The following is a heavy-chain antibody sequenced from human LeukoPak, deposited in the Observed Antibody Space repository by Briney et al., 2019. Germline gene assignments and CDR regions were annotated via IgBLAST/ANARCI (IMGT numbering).Heavy chain of an antibody. V-gene: IGHV4-34*01. J-gene: IGHJ4*02. CDR1: GGSFSGYY. D-gene: IGHD6-13*01. CDR3: ARGRIAAAFYGY. Sequence: SETLSLTCAVYGGSFSGYYWSWIRQPPGKGLEWIGEINHSGSTNYNPSLKSRVTISVDTSKNQFSLKLSSVTAADTAVYYCARGRIAAAFYGYWGQGTLVTVSS. CDR2: INHSGST.